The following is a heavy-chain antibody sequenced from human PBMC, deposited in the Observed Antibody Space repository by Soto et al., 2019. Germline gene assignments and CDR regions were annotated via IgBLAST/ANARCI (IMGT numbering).Heavy chain of an antibody. Sequence: QVQLVQSGAEVKKPGASVKVSCKASGYTFTSYGISWVRQAPGQGLEWMGWISAYNGNTNYEQKLQGRVNMSTDTSTRQVYKELRSLRSDDTGVDYWARAYYDSSGYDPAAFDIWGQGTMVTVSS. CDR3: ARAYYDSSGYDPAAFDI. V-gene: IGHV1-18*01. CDR2: ISAYNGNT. D-gene: IGHD3-22*01. J-gene: IGHJ3*02. CDR1: GYTFTSYG.